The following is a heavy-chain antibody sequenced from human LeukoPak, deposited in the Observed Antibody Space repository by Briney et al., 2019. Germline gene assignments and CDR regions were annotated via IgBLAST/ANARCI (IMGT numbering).Heavy chain of an antibody. CDR2: INPNSGGT. J-gene: IGHJ4*02. V-gene: IGHV1-2*06. Sequence: APVKVSCKASGYTFTGYYMHWVRQAPGQGLEWMGRINPNSGGTNYAQKFQGRVTMTRDTSISTAYMELSRLRSDDTAVYYCARVHCSGGSCYPDYWGQGTLVTVSS. CDR3: ARVHCSGGSCYPDY. D-gene: IGHD2-15*01. CDR1: GYTFTGYY.